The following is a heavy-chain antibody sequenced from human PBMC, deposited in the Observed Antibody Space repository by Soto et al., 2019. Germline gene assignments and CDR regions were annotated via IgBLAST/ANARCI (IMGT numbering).Heavy chain of an antibody. Sequence: SETLSLTCSVFGDSIRSAHYFWGWVRQPPGKGLEWIGSIYHSGATFYDPYLRSRVTLSVDTTKNQFSLKLSSVTAADTAVYYCARTTIANWFDPWGQGTLVTVSS. CDR3: ARTTIANWFDP. D-gene: IGHD6-13*01. V-gene: IGHV4-39*07. J-gene: IGHJ5*02. CDR2: IYHSGAT. CDR1: GDSIRSAHYF.